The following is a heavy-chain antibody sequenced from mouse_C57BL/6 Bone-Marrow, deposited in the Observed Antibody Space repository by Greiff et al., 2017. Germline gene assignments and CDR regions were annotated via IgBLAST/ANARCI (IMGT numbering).Heavy chain of an antibody. V-gene: IGHV1-74*01. CDR1: GYTFTSYW. D-gene: IGHD1-1*01. CDR3: ASPIYYYGSSYLLWAMDY. Sequence: QVQLQQSGAELVKPGASVKVSCKASGYTFTSYWMHWVKQRPGQGLEWIGRIHPSDSDTNYNQQFKGKATLTVDKSSSTAYMQLSSLTSEDSAVYYCASPIYYYGSSYLLWAMDYWGQGTSDTVSS. J-gene: IGHJ4*01. CDR2: IHPSDSDT.